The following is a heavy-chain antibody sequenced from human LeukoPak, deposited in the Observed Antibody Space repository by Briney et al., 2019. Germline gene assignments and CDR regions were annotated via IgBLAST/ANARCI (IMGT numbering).Heavy chain of an antibody. J-gene: IGHJ4*02. V-gene: IGHV1-69*13. CDR1: GGTFSSHA. Sequence: SVKVSCKASGGTFSSHAISWVRQAPGQGLEWMGGIIPIFGTANYAQKFQGRVTITADESTSTAYMEPSSLRSEDTAVYYCARARSSGWYILDYWGQGTLVTVSS. D-gene: IGHD6-19*01. CDR2: IIPIFGTA. CDR3: ARARSSGWYILDY.